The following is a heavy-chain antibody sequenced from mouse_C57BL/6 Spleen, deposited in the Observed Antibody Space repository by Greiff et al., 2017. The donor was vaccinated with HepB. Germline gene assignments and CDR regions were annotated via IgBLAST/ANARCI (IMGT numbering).Heavy chain of an antibody. CDR1: GYTFTSYW. Sequence: VQLQQPGAELVMPGASVKLSCKASGYTFTSYWMHWVKQRPGQGLEWIGEIDPSDSYTNYNQKFKGKSTLTVDNSSSTSYMQLSSLTSEDSAVYYCARGDDYDTVAWFAYWGQGTLVTVSA. V-gene: IGHV1-69*01. J-gene: IGHJ3*01. CDR2: IDPSDSYT. D-gene: IGHD2-4*01. CDR3: ARGDDYDTVAWFAY.